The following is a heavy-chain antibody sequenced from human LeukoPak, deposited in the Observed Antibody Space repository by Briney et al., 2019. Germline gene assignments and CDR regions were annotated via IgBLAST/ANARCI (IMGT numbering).Heavy chain of an antibody. V-gene: IGHV6-1*01. CDR1: GDSVSSNSAA. CDR2: TYYRSKWYN. D-gene: IGHD2-2*01. J-gene: IGHJ4*02. Sequence: SQILSLTCTISGDSVSSNSAAWNWIRQSPSRGLEWLGRTYYRSKWYNDYAVSVKSRITISPDASKNQFSLQLNSVTPEDTAVYYCARAGGNSWYFDYWGQGTLVTVSS. CDR3: ARAGGNSWYFDY.